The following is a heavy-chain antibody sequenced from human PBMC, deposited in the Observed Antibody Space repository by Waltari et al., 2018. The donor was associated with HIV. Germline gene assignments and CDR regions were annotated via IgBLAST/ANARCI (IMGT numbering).Heavy chain of an antibody. CDR3: AKVDTHGYLPYN. CDR2: ISSSGTYI. V-gene: IGHV3-21*01. D-gene: IGHD5-12*01. Sequence: EMQLVEAGGGLVQHEVSLSLSCVASGFTFSGRTMNWVRQAPGKGLECVSSISSSGTYIYYVDSVQGRFTISRDNAKNSLYLQMNSLRVEDTAIYYCAKVDTHGYLPYNWGQGTLVTVSS. J-gene: IGHJ4*02. CDR1: GFTFSGRT.